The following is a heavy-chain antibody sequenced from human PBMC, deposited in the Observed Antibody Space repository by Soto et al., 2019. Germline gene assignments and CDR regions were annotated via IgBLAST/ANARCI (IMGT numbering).Heavy chain of an antibody. Sequence: EVHLLESGGGLVHPGESLRLSCGASGFTFSRCVMTWVRQAPGKGLEWVSCITDSGTGTYYADSVKGRFTISRDNSKNTLYLQMNNLRVEDTGVYYCAKGLINGRWYAEDWGQGTLVHVSS. CDR2: ITDSGTGT. V-gene: IGHV3-23*01. CDR3: AKGLINGRWYAED. CDR1: GFTFSRCV. D-gene: IGHD6-13*01. J-gene: IGHJ4*02.